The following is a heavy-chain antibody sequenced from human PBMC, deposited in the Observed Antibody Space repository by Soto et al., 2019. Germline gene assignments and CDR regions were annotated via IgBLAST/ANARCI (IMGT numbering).Heavy chain of an antibody. V-gene: IGHV3-30*14. CDR3: ARDYYRFNSGYGFSMDV. CDR2: ISYDGSNK. Sequence: QVQLVESGGGVVQPGRSLRLSCAASGFTFSSYAMHWVRQAPGKGLEWVAVISYDGSNKYYADSVKGRFTISRDNSKNTLYLQMNGLGAEVTSVYYCARDYYRFNSGYGFSMDVWGQGTTVTVSS. J-gene: IGHJ6*02. D-gene: IGHD5-12*01. CDR1: GFTFSSYA.